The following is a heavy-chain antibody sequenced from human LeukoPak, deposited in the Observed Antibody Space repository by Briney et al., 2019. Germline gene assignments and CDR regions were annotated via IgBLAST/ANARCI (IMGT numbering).Heavy chain of an antibody. CDR1: GYSFTSYW. Sequence: GESLKISCKGSGYSFTSYWIGWVRQMPGKGLEWMGIIYPGDSDTRYSPSFQGQVTISAAKSISTAYLQWSSLKASDTAMYYCARGGGDYDFWSGYLNWLDPWGQGTLSPSPQ. CDR2: IYPGDSDT. J-gene: IGHJ5*02. D-gene: IGHD3-3*01. CDR3: ARGGGDYDFWSGYLNWLDP. V-gene: IGHV5-51*01.